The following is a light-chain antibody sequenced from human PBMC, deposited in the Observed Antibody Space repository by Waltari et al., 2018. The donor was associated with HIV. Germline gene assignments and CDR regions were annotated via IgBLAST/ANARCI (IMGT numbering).Light chain of an antibody. CDR1: IGINIHSSP. V-gene: IGLV5-45*01. CDR3: MIWYTSAWV. Sequence: HAVLTQPASPPPPHGPSSSPTCPLPIGINIHSSPIFCYQQKPGRPPQFLLRYTSDSDYRKGSGVPRRFSGSKDASANTWTLLISGLQSEDEADYYCMIWYTSAWVFGGGTHLTVL. J-gene: IGLJ3*02. CDR2: YTSDSDY.